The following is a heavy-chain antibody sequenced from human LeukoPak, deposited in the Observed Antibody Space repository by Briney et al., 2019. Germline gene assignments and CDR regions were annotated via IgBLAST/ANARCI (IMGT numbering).Heavy chain of an antibody. D-gene: IGHD5-24*01. Sequence: SETLSLTCAVSGGSISSGGYSWSWIRQPPGKGLEWIGYIYHSGSTYYNPSLKSRVTISVDTSKNQFSLKLSSVTAADTAVYYCARDDSEIIDYWGQGTLVTVSS. CDR1: GGSISSGGYS. CDR2: IYHSGST. V-gene: IGHV4-30-2*05. CDR3: ARDDSEIIDY. J-gene: IGHJ4*02.